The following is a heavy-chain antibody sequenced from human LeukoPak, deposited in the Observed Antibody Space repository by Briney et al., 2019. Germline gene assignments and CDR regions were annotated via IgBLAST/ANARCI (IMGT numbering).Heavy chain of an antibody. CDR1: GSTFSTYW. CDR2: MNSDGSTT. CDR3: ARGGWGSGSYYSYYYYGVDV. J-gene: IGHJ6*02. Sequence: GGSLRLSCAASGSTFSTYWMHWVRQAPGKGLVLVSRMNSDGSTTTYADPVKGRFTISKDNAKNTLYLQMNSLRAEDTAVYYCARGGWGSGSYYSYYYYGVDVWGQGTTVTVSS. V-gene: IGHV3-74*01. D-gene: IGHD3-10*01.